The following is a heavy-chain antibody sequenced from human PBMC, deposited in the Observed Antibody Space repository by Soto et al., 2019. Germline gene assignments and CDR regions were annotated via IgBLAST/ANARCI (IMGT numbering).Heavy chain of an antibody. J-gene: IGHJ3*02. CDR2: ISAYNGNT. CDR3: ARGLYSYGGTAAFDI. V-gene: IGHV1-18*04. Sequence: QVPLVQSGAEVKKPGASVKVSCKASGYTFTSYGISWVRQAPGQGLEWMGWISAYNGNTNYAQKLQGRVTMTTDTPTSKADMELRSLRPDVTAVHYCARGLYSYGGTAAFDIRGQGTVVTVSS. D-gene: IGHD2-21*01. CDR1: GYTFTSYG.